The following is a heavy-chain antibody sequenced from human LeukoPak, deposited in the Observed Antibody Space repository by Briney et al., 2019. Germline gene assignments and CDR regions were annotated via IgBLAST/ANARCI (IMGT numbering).Heavy chain of an antibody. CDR3: ARDPKSYRGWYAFDI. J-gene: IGHJ3*02. CDR2: ISAYNGNT. D-gene: IGHD6-19*01. V-gene: IGHV1-18*01. Sequence: ASVKLSCKASGYTFTSYGIHRMRQAPGQGLEWMGWISAYNGNTNYAQKLQGRVTMTTDTSTSTAYMELRSLRSDDTDVYYCARDPKSYRGWYAFDIWGQGTMVTVSS. CDR1: GYTFTSYG.